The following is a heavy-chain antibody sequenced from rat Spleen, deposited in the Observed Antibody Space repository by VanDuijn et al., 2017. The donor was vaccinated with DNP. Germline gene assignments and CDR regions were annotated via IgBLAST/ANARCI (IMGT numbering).Heavy chain of an antibody. V-gene: IGHV5-31*01. CDR2: ITNTGGST. J-gene: IGHJ1*01. CDR3: TRMYTTDYYSYFDF. Sequence: EVQLVESGGGLVQPGRSLKLSCVASGFTFNNYWMTWIRQAPGKGLAWVASITNTGGSTYYQDSVKGRFTISRDNAKSTLYLQMNSLSSEDTATYSGTRMYTTDYYSYFDFWGPGPMVPVSS. D-gene: IGHD1-6*01. CDR1: GFTFNNYW.